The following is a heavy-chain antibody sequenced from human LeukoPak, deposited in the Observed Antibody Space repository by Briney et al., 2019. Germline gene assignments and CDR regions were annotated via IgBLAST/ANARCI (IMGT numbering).Heavy chain of an antibody. V-gene: IGHV3-74*01. J-gene: IGHJ4*02. CDR3: AKAIYYYDSSGYRD. CDR2: INSDGSAT. Sequence: PGGSLRLSCAASGFTFSTSWMHWVRQAPGKGLVWVSRINSDGSATTDADSVKGRFTISRDNAKNTLYLQMNSLRAEDTAVYYCAKAIYYYDSSGYRDWGQGTLVTVSS. CDR1: GFTFSTSW. D-gene: IGHD3-22*01.